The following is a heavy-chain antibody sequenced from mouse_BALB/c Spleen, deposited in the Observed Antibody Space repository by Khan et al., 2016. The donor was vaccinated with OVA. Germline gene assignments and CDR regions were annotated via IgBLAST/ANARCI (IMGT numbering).Heavy chain of an antibody. V-gene: IGHV1-4*01. CDR2: INPSNGYT. Sequence: QVHVKQSGAELARPGASVKMSCKASGYTFTSYTIHWIKERPGQGLEWIGYINPSNGYTNYNQKFKDKATLNTDKSSTTAYLQLSSLTSDDSAVXNCVRDGAYHRNDGWFAYWGQGTLVTVSA. J-gene: IGHJ3*01. CDR3: VRDGAYHRNDGWFAY. CDR1: GYTFTSYT. D-gene: IGHD2-14*01.